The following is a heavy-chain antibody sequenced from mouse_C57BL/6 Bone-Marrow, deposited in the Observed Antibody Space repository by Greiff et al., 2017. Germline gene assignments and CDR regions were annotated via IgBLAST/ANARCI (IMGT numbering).Heavy chain of an antibody. D-gene: IGHD2-1*01. CDR3: ERYGNGTRAMAY. CDR2: IDPSDSDT. CDR1: GYTFTSYW. Sequence: QVQLQQPGAELVRPGASVKLSCKASGYTFTSYWMHWVKQRPGQGLEWIGAIDPSDSDTNYNQKFKGKAKLTAVTSASTAYMQLSSLTTEDSAVYYCERYGNGTRAMAYWGQGTLVTVSA. J-gene: IGHJ3*01. V-gene: IGHV1-50*01.